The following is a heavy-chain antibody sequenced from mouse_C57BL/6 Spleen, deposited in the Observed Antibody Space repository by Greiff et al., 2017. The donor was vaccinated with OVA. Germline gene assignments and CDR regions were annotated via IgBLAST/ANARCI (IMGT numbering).Heavy chain of an antibody. CDR2: IYPGDGDT. CDR1: GYAFSSSW. Sequence: QVQLQQSGPELVKPGASVKISCKASGYAFSSSWMNWVKQRPGKGLEWIGRIYPGDGDTNYNGKFKGKATLTADKSSSTAYMQLSSLTSEDSAVYFCARDGYYWDHFDYWGQGTTLTVSS. CDR3: ARDGYYWDHFDY. J-gene: IGHJ2*01. D-gene: IGHD2-3*01. V-gene: IGHV1-82*01.